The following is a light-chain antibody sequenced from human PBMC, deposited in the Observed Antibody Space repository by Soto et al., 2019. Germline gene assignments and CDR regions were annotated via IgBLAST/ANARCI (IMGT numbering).Light chain of an antibody. CDR1: TSNIGSNS. Sequence: QSVLTQPPSVSAAPGQKVTISCSGSTSNIGSNSVSWYQQFPGQTPRLLIYDNYERPSGIPDRFSASKTGTSATLGITGLQAGDEADYFCGTRDSTSTFVVFDGGTKLTVL. J-gene: IGLJ2*01. CDR3: GTRDSTSTFVV. CDR2: DNY. V-gene: IGLV1-51*01.